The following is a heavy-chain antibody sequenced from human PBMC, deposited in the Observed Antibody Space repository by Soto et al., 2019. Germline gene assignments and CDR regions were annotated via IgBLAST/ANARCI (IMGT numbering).Heavy chain of an antibody. Sequence: SVKVSCKASGGTFSSYAISWVRQAPGQGLEWMGGIIPIFGTANYAQKFQGRVTITADKSTSTAYMELSSLRSEDTAVYYCASRGYCSGGSCKTDPQGQATMGTVSS. CDR2: IIPIFGTA. D-gene: IGHD2-15*01. V-gene: IGHV1-69*06. CDR3: ASRGYCSGGSCKTDP. J-gene: IGHJ5*02. CDR1: GGTFSSYA.